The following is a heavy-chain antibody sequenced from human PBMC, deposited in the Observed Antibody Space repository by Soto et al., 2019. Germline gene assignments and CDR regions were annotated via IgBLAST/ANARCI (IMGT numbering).Heavy chain of an antibody. V-gene: IGHV3-33*01. J-gene: IGHJ4*02. CDR1: GFTFSSYG. D-gene: IGHD3-3*01. CDR3: ARDYEGAVDS. CDR2: IWYDGSNK. Sequence: QVQLVESGGGVVQPGRSLRLSCAASGFTFSSYGMHWVRQAPGKGLEWVAVIWYDGSNKYYADSVKGRFTISRANSKNTLYLQMDRLRAEDTAGYFCARDYEGAVDSWGQGTLVTVSS.